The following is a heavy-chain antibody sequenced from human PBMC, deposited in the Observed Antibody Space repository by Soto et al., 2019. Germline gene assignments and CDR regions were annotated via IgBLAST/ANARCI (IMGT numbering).Heavy chain of an antibody. CDR3: ARAYSDAFAI. D-gene: IGHD2-15*01. CDR2: ISSSGSGI. J-gene: IGHJ3*02. Sequence: QVQLVESGGGLVKPGGSLRLSCAASGFTFNDYYMTWIRQAPGKGLEWVSYISSSGSGIYYADSMKGRFTISRDNAKKSLHLQMSSLRAEDTAVYYCARAYSDAFAIWGQGTMVTVSS. CDR1: GFTFNDYY. V-gene: IGHV3-11*01.